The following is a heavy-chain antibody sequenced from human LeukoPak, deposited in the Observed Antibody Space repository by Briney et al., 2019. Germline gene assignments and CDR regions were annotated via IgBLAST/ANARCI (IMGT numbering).Heavy chain of an antibody. V-gene: IGHV4-38-2*02. CDR3: ARHRRYCSSTSCYRGYYYYYMDV. Sequence: SETLSLTCTVSGYSISSGYYWGWIRQPPGKGLEWIGNIYHSGRTYYNPSLKSRVTISVDTSKNQFSLKLSSVTAADTAVYYCARHRRYCSSTSCYRGYYYYYMDVWGKGTTVTISS. CDR2: IYHSGRT. J-gene: IGHJ6*03. D-gene: IGHD2-2*02. CDR1: GYSISSGYY.